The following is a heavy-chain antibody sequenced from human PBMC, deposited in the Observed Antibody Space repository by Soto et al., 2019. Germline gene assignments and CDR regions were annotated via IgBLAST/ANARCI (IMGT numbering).Heavy chain of an antibody. CDR1: GLTVSSNS. V-gene: IGHV3-66*01. CDR3: ARDPGPRITMVRGAPFGRFDP. Sequence: GGSLRLSCTASGLTVSSNSMTWVRQAPGKGLEWVSLIYTGGSTYYADSVKGRFTISRDKSKNTLYLQMNSLRAEDTAVYYCARDPGPRITMVRGAPFGRFDPWGQGTLVTVSS. CDR2: IYTGGST. J-gene: IGHJ5*02. D-gene: IGHD3-10*01.